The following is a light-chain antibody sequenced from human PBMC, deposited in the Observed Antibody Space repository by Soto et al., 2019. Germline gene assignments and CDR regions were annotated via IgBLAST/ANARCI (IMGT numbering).Light chain of an antibody. V-gene: IGLV1-51*01. CDR1: SSNIGGNS. CDR3: VSCDISLSGYV. CDR2: DDN. Sequence: QSVLTQPPSVSAAPGQKVTISCSGSSSNIGGNSVSWYQQLPGTAPKLLIYDDNKRPSGIPDRFSGSKSGTSATLGITGFQTVDEADYYRVSCDISLSGYVFGTGTNVTVL. J-gene: IGLJ1*01.